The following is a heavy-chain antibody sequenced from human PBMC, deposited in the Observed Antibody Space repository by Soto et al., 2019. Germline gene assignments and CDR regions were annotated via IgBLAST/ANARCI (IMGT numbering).Heavy chain of an antibody. V-gene: IGHV4-39*01. Sequence: QLQLQESGPGLVKPSETLSLICTVSGGSFSSGAFYWGWIRQPPGKVLEWIGIASFSGRAYYNPSLKSRATVSVDTSKNQFSLRLRSVAVPDTAVYYCARLLYTFPSFYDYYHVAVWGRGTTVTVSS. CDR2: ASFSGRA. CDR3: ARLLYTFPSFYDYYHVAV. J-gene: IGHJ6*03. D-gene: IGHD3-10*01. CDR1: GGSFSSGAFY.